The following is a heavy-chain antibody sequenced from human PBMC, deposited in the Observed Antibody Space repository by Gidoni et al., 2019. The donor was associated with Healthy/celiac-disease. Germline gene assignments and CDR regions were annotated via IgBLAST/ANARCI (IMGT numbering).Heavy chain of an antibody. J-gene: IGHJ4*02. CDR3: AREVGPRAAAGTLFDY. CDR1: GGTFSSYA. CDR2: IIPILGIA. Sequence: QVQLVQSGAEVKKPGSSVKVSCTASGGTFSSYAISWVRQSPGQGLEWMGRIIPILGIANYAQKFQGRVTITAYKSTSTAYMELSSLGSEDTAVYYCAREVGPRAAAGTLFDYWGQGTLVAVSS. D-gene: IGHD6-13*01. V-gene: IGHV1-69*04.